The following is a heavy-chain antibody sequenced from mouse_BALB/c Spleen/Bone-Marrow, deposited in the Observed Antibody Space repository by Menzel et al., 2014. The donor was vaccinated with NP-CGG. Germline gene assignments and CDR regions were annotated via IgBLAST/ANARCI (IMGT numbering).Heavy chain of an antibody. CDR2: INPSTGYT. CDR1: GYTFTNYW. CDR3: ARIYYYGRDH. Sequence: CGAELAKPGASVKMCCKDSGYTFTNYWMHWVKQRPGQGLEWIGYINPSTGYTEYNQKFKDKATLTADKSSSTAYMQLSSLTSKDSAVYYCARIYYYGRDHWAQATPLTVSS. J-gene: IGHJ2*01. D-gene: IGHD1-1*01. V-gene: IGHV1-7*01.